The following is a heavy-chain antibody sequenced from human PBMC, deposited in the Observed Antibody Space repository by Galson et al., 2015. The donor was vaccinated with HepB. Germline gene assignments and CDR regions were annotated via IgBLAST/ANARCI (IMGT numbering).Heavy chain of an antibody. Sequence: TLSLTCTVSGGSISSGAYYWSWIRQLPGKGLEWIGYFYYNGATYSNPSLESRVTISGDTSKNQFSLRLTSVTAADTALYYRAREVAGDGYQYADYWGQGTLVTVSS. J-gene: IGHJ4*02. V-gene: IGHV4-31*03. D-gene: IGHD5-24*01. CDR2: FYYNGAT. CDR1: GGSISSGAYY. CDR3: AREVAGDGYQYADY.